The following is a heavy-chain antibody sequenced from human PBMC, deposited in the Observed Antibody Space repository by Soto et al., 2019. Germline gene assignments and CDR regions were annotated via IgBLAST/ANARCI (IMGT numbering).Heavy chain of an antibody. CDR2: ISHDGLTK. Sequence: QVQLVESGGGVVQPGRSLRLSCAASGFTFTYHGMHWVPQVPDKGLEWVAVISHDGLTKYYSDSLKGRFTIPRDNSNNTVFLQMNGVSAEDTAVYYWTKDREDAVLSFDSWGQGTRVTVSS. D-gene: IGHD6-19*01. CDR1: GFTFTYHG. V-gene: IGHV3-30*18. CDR3: TKDREDAVLSFDS. J-gene: IGHJ4*02.